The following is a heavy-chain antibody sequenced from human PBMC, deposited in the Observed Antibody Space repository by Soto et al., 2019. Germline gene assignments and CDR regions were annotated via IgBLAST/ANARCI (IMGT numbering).Heavy chain of an antibody. CDR3: AREGSHSAYNFAIGIQLWSFDR. J-gene: IGHJ5*02. Sequence: PSETLSLTCTVSGGSNIRDGYYWSWIRQHPGKGLEWIAYISYSGSSYSNPSLKSRVTISADTSKNQFSLRLTSVTAADMAVYYCAREGSHSAYNFAIGIQLWSFDRWGQGLPVTVSS. CDR2: ISYSGSS. CDR1: GGSNIRDGYY. D-gene: IGHD1-1*01. V-gene: IGHV4-31*03.